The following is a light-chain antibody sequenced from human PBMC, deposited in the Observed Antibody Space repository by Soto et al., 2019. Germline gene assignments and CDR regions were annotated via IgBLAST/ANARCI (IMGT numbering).Light chain of an antibody. V-gene: IGKV3-15*01. CDR3: QQNKDWLT. J-gene: IGKJ4*01. CDR2: GAS. Sequence: EIVITQSPATLSLSPVERATLSGRASQSVSSNLAWYQQKPGQAPRLLIYGASTRATGIPARFSGSGSGTVFTLTISRLQSEDFAVYYCQQNKDWLTFGGGTKVDIK. CDR1: QSVSSN.